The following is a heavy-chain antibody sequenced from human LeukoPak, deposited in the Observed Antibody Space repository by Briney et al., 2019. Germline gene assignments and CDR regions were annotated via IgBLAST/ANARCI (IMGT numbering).Heavy chain of an antibody. J-gene: IGHJ4*02. Sequence: SETRSLTCTVSGGSISSSSYYWGWIRQPPGKGLEWIGSIYYSGSTYYNPSLKSRVTISVDTSKNQFSLKLSSVTAADTAVYYCARFDYYDSSGYYAYYFDYWGQGTLVTVSS. V-gene: IGHV4-39*01. D-gene: IGHD3-22*01. CDR1: GGSISSSSYY. CDR3: ARFDYYDSSGYYAYYFDY. CDR2: IYYSGST.